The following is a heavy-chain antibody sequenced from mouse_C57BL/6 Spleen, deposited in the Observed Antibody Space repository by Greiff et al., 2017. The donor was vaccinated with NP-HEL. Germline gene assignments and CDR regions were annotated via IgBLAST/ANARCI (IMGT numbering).Heavy chain of an antibody. D-gene: IGHD2-4*01. CDR3: AKNQYYDYDEFAY. V-gene: IGHV2-5*01. J-gene: IGHJ3*01. CDR1: GFSLTSYG. Sequence: VQLQQSGPGLVQPSQSLSITCTVSGFSLTSYGVHWVRQSPGKGLEWLGVIWRGGSTDYNAAFMSRLSITKDNSKSQVFFKMNSLQADDTAIYYCAKNQYYDYDEFAYWGQGTLVTVSA. CDR2: IWRGGST.